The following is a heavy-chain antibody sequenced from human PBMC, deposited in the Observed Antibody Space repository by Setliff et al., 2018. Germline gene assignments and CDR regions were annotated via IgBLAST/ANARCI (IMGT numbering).Heavy chain of an antibody. CDR3: ARVDFTMLQGILGQ. J-gene: IGHJ1*01. CDR2: VYFSGYT. Sequence: SETLSLTCTVSGGSIGSSSYYWGWIRQPPGKGLEWLGSVYFSGYTYYNPSLSGRVTISIDTSKNQFSLRLTSVTAADTAVYYCARVDFTMLQGILGQWGQGTLVTSPQ. V-gene: IGHV4-39*07. D-gene: IGHD3-10*01. CDR1: GGSIGSSSYY.